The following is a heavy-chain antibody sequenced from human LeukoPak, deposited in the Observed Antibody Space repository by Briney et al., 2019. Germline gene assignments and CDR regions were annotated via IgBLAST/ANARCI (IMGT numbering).Heavy chain of an antibody. Sequence: PSETLSLTCTVSGYSISSGYYWGWIRQPPGKGLEWVGRIKSKTDGGTTDYAAPVKGRFTISRDDSKNTLYLQMNSLKTEDTAVYYCTTDLYIGYSYGNYWGQGTLVTVSS. D-gene: IGHD5-18*01. J-gene: IGHJ4*02. CDR1: GYSISSGYY. V-gene: IGHV3-15*01. CDR3: TTDLYIGYSYGNY. CDR2: IKSKTDGGTT.